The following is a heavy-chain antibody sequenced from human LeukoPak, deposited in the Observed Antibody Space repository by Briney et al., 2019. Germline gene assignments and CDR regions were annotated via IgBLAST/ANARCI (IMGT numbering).Heavy chain of an antibody. CDR1: GFTFSSYA. V-gene: IGHV3-30*04. CDR2: ISYDGSNK. Sequence: GGSLRLSCAASGFTFSSYAMHWVRQAPGKGLEWVAAISYDGSNKYSADSVKGRFTISRDNSKNTLYLQMNSLRAEDTAVYYCAREYITMVRGVRVNWFDPWGQGTLVTVSS. J-gene: IGHJ5*02. D-gene: IGHD3-10*01. CDR3: AREYITMVRGVRVNWFDP.